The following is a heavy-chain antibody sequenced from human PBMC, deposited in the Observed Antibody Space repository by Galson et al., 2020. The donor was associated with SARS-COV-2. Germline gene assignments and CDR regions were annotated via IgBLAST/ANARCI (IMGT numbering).Heavy chain of an antibody. CDR3: AKDMTDHYYDSSGYYRGGAFDI. CDR1: GFTFSSYA. D-gene: IGHD3-22*01. CDR2: ISGSGGST. Sequence: GGSLRLSCAASGFTFSSYAMSWVRQAPGKGLEWVSAISGSGGSTYYADSVKGRFTISRDNSKNTLYLQMNSLRAEDTAVYYCAKDMTDHYYDSSGYYRGGAFDIWGQGTMVTVSS. J-gene: IGHJ3*02. V-gene: IGHV3-23*01.